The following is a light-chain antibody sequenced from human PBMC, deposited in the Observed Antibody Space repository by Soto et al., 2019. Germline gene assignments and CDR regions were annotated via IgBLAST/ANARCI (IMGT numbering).Light chain of an antibody. Sequence: IQLTQSPSSLSASIGDRVTITCRASQGISSFLAWYQQKPGKAPKLLIYAASTLQSGMPSRFSGSGSGTDFTLTISSLQPEDFATYYCQQLNIDSYPLTFGQGTRLEIK. CDR1: QGISSF. J-gene: IGKJ5*01. V-gene: IGKV1-9*01. CDR2: AAS. CDR3: QQLNIDSYPLT.